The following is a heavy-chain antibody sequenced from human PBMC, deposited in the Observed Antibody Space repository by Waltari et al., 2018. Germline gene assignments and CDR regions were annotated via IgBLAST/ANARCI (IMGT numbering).Heavy chain of an antibody. J-gene: IGHJ6*02. V-gene: IGHV3-7*03. CDR2: IKQDGSEK. CDR1: GFSFGSYW. D-gene: IGHD5-12*01. CDR3: ARHYLDIPVTPENYYYSGMDV. Sequence: EVQLVESGGDLVQPGGSLRLSCAASGFSFGSYWLSWVRQAPGRGVECVANIKQDGSEKYYVDSVKGRFTISRDNAKNSLSLQMNSLSADDTAVYYCARHYLDIPVTPENYYYSGMDVWGQGTTVTVSS.